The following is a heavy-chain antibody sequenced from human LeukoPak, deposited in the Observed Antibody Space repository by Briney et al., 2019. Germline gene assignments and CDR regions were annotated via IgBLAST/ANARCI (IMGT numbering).Heavy chain of an antibody. CDR2: TYYRSTWYN. CDR3: ARRLTQYDCFDP. Sequence: SQTLSLTCAISGDSVSSNSVTWNWIRQSPSRGLEWLGRTYYRSTWYNDYAVSVRGRITVNPDTSKNQFSLHLNSATPEDTAVYYCARRLTQYDCFDPWGQGILVTVSS. CDR1: GDSVSSNSVT. J-gene: IGHJ5*02. V-gene: IGHV6-1*01. D-gene: IGHD2-2*01.